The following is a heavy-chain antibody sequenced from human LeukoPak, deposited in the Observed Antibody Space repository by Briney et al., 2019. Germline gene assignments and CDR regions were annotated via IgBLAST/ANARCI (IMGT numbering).Heavy chain of an antibody. V-gene: IGHV1-69*06. CDR1: GGTFSSYA. D-gene: IGHD6-19*01. J-gene: IGHJ2*01. CDR2: IIPIFGTA. Sequence: GASVKVSCKASGGTFSSYAISWVRQAPGQGLEWMGGIIPIFGTANYAQKFQGRVTITADKSTSTAYMELSSLRSEDTAVYYCALYSCGWISTYWYFDLWGRGTLVTVSS. CDR3: ALYSCGWISTYWYFDL.